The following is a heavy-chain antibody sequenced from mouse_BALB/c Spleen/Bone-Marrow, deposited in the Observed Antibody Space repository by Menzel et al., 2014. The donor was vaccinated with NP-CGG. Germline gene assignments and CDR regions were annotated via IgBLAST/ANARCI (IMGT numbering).Heavy chain of an antibody. CDR2: IDPANGNI. CDR3: TPYYYGRWFAN. Sequence: EVQLQQSGAELVKPGASVKLSCTASDFNIKDTYMHWVKQRPEQGLEWIGRIDPANGNIKYDPKFQGKATITADTSSNTAYLQLSSLTSEDTAFYYCTPYYYGRWFANWGQGTLVTVSA. D-gene: IGHD1-1*01. CDR1: DFNIKDTY. J-gene: IGHJ3*01. V-gene: IGHV14-3*02.